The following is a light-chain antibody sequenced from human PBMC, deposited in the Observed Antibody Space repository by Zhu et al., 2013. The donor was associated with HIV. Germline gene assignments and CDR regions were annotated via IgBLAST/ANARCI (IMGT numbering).Light chain of an antibody. CDR2: GAS. Sequence: DIVLTQSPGTLSLSPGERATLSCRASQSVSSSYLAWYQQKPGQPPRLLIYGASSRATGIPDRFSGSGSGTDFTLTISRLEPEDFAVYYCQQYGSSPGAFGGGTKVEIK. CDR3: QQYGSSPGA. CDR1: QSVSSSY. J-gene: IGKJ4*01. V-gene: IGKV3-20*01.